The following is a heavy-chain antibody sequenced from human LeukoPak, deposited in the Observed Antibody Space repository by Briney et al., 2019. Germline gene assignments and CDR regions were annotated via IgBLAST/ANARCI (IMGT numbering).Heavy chain of an antibody. Sequence: GGSLRLSCAASGFTFSSYAMSWVRQAPGKGLEWVSAISGSGGSTYYADSVKGRFTISRDNSKNTLYLQMNSLRAEDTAAYYCAKEVFSSGWYIWFDPWGQGTLVTVSS. CDR3: AKEVFSSGWYIWFDP. V-gene: IGHV3-23*01. CDR1: GFTFSSYA. J-gene: IGHJ5*02. CDR2: ISGSGGST. D-gene: IGHD6-19*01.